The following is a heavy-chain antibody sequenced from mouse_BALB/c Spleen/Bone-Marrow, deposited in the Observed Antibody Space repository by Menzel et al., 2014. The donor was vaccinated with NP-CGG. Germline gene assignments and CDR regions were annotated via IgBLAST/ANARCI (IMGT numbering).Heavy chain of an antibody. CDR2: INPSTGYT. CDR3: ARQITTVDYAMDY. Sequence: QVQLKDSGAEFTKPGASVKMSCKAYGYTFTSYWMHWVKQRPGQGLEWIGYINPSTGYTEYNQKFKDKATLTADKSSSTAYMQLSSLTSDDSAVYYCARQITTVDYAMDYCGQRTSATISS. D-gene: IGHD1-1*01. CDR1: GYTFTSYW. V-gene: IGHV1-7*01. J-gene: IGHJ4*01.